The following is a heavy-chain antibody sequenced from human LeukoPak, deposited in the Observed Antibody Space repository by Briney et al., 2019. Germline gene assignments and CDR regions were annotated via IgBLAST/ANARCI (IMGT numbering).Heavy chain of an antibody. V-gene: IGHV3-30*04. D-gene: IGHD3-22*01. Sequence: TGGSLRLSCAASGFTFSSYAMHWVRQAPGKGLEWVAVISCDGSNKYYADSVKGRFTISRDNSKNTLYLQMNSLRAEDTAVYYCARAPYYYDSSGRSYYFDYWGQGTLVTVSS. CDR3: ARAPYYYDSSGRSYYFDY. CDR2: ISCDGSNK. CDR1: GFTFSSYA. J-gene: IGHJ4*02.